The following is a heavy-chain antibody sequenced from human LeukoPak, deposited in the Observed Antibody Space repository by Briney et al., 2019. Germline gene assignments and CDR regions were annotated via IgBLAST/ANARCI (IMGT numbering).Heavy chain of an antibody. V-gene: IGHV3-23*01. CDR1: GFTFSSYA. CDR3: AKEGRYGDYFDY. Sequence: GGSLRLSCAASGFTFSSYAMSWVRQAPGKGLEWVSAISGSGGSTYYADSVKGRFTISRDNSKKTVYLQMNSLKAEDTAVYYCAKEGRYGDYFDYWGQGTLVTVSS. D-gene: IGHD4-17*01. CDR2: ISGSGGST. J-gene: IGHJ4*02.